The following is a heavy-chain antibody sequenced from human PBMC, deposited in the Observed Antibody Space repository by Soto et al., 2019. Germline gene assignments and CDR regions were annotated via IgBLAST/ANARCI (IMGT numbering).Heavy chain of an antibody. D-gene: IGHD3-22*01. V-gene: IGHV3-23*01. CDR1: GFTFGDYA. CDR2: ISGRGSST. J-gene: IGHJ3*02. CDR3: AKDQKCSSGLHDPIDI. Sequence: GGSLRLSWAASGFTFGDYAMSWVRQAPGKGPEWVSSISGRGSSTYFAESVEGRFNISRDNSKNSLYLHMSALRAEDTAVYYCAKDQKCSSGLHDPIDIWGQGTMVTVSS.